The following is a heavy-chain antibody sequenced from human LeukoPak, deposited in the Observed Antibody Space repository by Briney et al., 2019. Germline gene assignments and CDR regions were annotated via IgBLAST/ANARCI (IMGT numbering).Heavy chain of an antibody. CDR1: GSTFSSYA. CDR2: ISYDGSNK. J-gene: IGHJ4*02. Sequence: GGSLRLSCAASGSTFSSYAMHWVRQAPGKGLEWVAVISYDGSNKYYADSVKGRFTISRDNSKNTLYLQMNSLRAEDTAVYYCARVRGGLDYWGQGTLVTVSS. V-gene: IGHV3-30-3*01. D-gene: IGHD3-10*01. CDR3: ARVRGGLDY.